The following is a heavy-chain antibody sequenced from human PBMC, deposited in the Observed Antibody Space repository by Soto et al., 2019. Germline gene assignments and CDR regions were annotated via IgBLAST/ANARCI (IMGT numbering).Heavy chain of an antibody. CDR2: ISSSSSTI. D-gene: IGHD5-12*01. Sequence: GGPMKISSAASRYRLRSYSMNGARTATGKGLEWVSYISSSSSTIYYADSVKGRFTISRDNAKNSLYLQMNSLRDEDTAVYYCARGRGYSGYDTARWVTGELSFQLDPWVQGTLVTVSS. CDR1: RYRLRSYS. CDR3: ARGRGYSGYDTARWVTGELSFQLDP. J-gene: IGHJ5*02. V-gene: IGHV3-48*02.